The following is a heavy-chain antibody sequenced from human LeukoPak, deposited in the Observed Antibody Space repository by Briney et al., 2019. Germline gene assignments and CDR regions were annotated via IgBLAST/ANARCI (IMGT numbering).Heavy chain of an antibody. CDR3: ARDGAPGWPPTY. CDR1: GFTVGTNY. CDR2: IDSGDGT. V-gene: IGHV3-53*01. J-gene: IGHJ4*02. Sequence: PGGSLRLSCAASGFTVGTNYMSRVRQAPGRGLEWVALIDSGDGTYYAESVKGRFTISRDSSKNTIYLQLNRLRVEDTALYYCARDGAPGWPPTYWGQGTLVSVSS. D-gene: IGHD2-15*01.